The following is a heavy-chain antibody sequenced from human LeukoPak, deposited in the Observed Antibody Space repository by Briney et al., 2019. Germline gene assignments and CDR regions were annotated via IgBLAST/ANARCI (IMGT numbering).Heavy chain of an antibody. D-gene: IGHD1-20*01. V-gene: IGHV1-2*06. J-gene: IGHJ5*01. CDR2: INPNSGVT. Sequence: ASVKVSCKASGYTFSGYSMHWVRQAPGQGLEWMGRINPNSGVTYYAQKFQGRVTMTSNTSITTAYMELSSLTSDDTATYYCARDASNWSAFDSWGQGTLVIVSS. CDR3: ARDASNWSAFDS. CDR1: GYTFSGYS.